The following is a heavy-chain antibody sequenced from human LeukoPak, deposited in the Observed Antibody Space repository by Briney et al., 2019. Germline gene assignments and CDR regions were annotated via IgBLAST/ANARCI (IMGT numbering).Heavy chain of an antibody. CDR3: ARGRVSSSTWYSTYYYFFYMDF. J-gene: IGHJ6*03. CDR2: VDHTGST. D-gene: IGHD4-11*01. CDR1: GGSISGSY. Sequence: SETLSLTCSVSGGSISGSYWNWIRQPPGKGLEWIGYVDHTGSTKFNPSLNGRVSISRDTSNNFFSLRLRSVTAADTAVYFCARGRVSSSTWYSTYYYFFYMDFWGKGTTVTVSS. V-gene: IGHV4-59*01.